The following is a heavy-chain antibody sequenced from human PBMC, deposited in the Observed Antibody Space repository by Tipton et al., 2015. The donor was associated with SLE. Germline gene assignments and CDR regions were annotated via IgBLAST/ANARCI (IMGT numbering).Heavy chain of an antibody. CDR2: INHSGST. J-gene: IGHJ5*02. CDR3: ASRGQQLGWFDP. V-gene: IGHV4-34*01. D-gene: IGHD6-13*01. CDR1: GGSFSGYY. Sequence: TLSLICAVYGGSFSGYYWSWIRQPPGKGLEWIGEINHSGSTNYNPSLKSRVTISVDTSKNQFSLKLSSVTAADTAVYYCASRGQQLGWFDPWGQGTLVTVSS.